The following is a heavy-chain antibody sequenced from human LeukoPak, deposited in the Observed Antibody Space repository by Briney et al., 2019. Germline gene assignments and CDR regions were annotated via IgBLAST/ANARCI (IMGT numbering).Heavy chain of an antibody. CDR1: GFTFSSYS. V-gene: IGHV3-21*01. CDR3: ARYYFGSGNYRTFDR. J-gene: IGHJ4*02. Sequence: GGSLRLSCAASGFTFSSYSMNWVRQAPGKGLEWVSSISGSSSYIYYADSVKGRFTISRDSAKNSLYLQIYSLRDEDTAVYYCARYYFGSGNYRTFDRWGQGTLVTVSS. D-gene: IGHD3-10*01. CDR2: ISGSSSYI.